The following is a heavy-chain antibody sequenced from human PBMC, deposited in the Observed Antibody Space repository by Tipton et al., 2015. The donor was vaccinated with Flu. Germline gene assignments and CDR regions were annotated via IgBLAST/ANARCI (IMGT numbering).Heavy chain of an antibody. D-gene: IGHD4-11*01. V-gene: IGHV4-38-2*01. Sequence: LRLSCAVSGDSISSDYHWGWIRQFPGKGLEWIGTVSRSGSTIYNPSLKSRVTISIDRSKNQFSLNLKSVTAADMAVYYCARRDYTNYVSDPKSGFDPWGQGTLVAVSS. CDR3: ARRDYTNYVSDPKSGFDP. CDR1: GDSISSDYH. CDR2: VSRSGST. J-gene: IGHJ5*02.